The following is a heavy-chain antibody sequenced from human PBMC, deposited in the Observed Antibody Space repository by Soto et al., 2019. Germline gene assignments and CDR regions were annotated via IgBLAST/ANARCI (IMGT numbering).Heavy chain of an antibody. V-gene: IGHV1-18*01. CDR3: ARDKTYYYGSGSYSWFDP. CDR1: GYTFTSYG. CDR2: ISAYNGNT. Sequence: GPSVKVSCKASGYTFTSYGISWVRQAPGQGLEWMGWISAYNGNTNYAQKLQGRVTMTTDTSTSTAYMELRSLRSDDTAVYYCARDKTYYYGSGSYSWFDPWGQGTLVTVSS. J-gene: IGHJ5*02. D-gene: IGHD3-10*01.